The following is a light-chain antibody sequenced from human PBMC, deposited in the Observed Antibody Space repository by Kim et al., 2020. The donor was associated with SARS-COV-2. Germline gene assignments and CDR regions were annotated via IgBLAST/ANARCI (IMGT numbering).Light chain of an antibody. CDR2: GAS. CDR3: QQYGSSPWT. J-gene: IGKJ1*01. CDR1: QSVSSSY. V-gene: IGKV3-20*01. Sequence: LSPGERATLCCRASQSVSSSYLAWYQQKPGQAPRLLIYGASSRATGIPDRFSGSGSGTDFTLTISRLEPEDFAVYYCQQYGSSPWTFGQGTKLEI.